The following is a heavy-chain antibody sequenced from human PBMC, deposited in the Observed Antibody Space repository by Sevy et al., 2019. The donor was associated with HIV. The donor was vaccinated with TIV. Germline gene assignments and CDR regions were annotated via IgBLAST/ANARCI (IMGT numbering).Heavy chain of an antibody. CDR3: AKTFAIFGVLMSPDFDP. V-gene: IGHV3-33*06. D-gene: IGHD3-3*01. Sequence: GGSLRLSCAASGFTFSNYDMHWVRQAPGKGLEWVAVIWYDGSYKYYADSVKGRFTISRDNTKSTLYLQMNSLRAEDTAVYYCAKTFAIFGVLMSPDFDPWGQGTLVTVSS. CDR1: GFTFSNYD. J-gene: IGHJ5*02. CDR2: IWYDGSYK.